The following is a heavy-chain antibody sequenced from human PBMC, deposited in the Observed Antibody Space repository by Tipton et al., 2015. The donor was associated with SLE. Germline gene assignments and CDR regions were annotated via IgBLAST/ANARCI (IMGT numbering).Heavy chain of an antibody. Sequence: TLSLTCTVSGGSISSYYWSWIRQPPGKGLEWIGYFYYSGTTKYNPSLKSRLTISVDTPKNQFSLRLSSVTAADTAVYYCVRDLAGIFDSWGQGTLVTVSS. V-gene: IGHV4-59*12. J-gene: IGHJ4*02. D-gene: IGHD1-14*01. CDR1: GGSISSYY. CDR2: FYYSGTT. CDR3: VRDLAGIFDS.